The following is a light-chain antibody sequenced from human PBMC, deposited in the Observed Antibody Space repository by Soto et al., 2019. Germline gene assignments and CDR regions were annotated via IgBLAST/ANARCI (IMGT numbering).Light chain of an antibody. Sequence: IQMTRSPSSLSASTGGGVTISCLASQGISSYLAWYQQKPGKAPKLLIYAASTLQSGVPSRFSGSGSGTDFTLTISCLQSEDFATYYCQQYYSYPLTFGGGTKVDIK. CDR1: QGISSY. J-gene: IGKJ4*01. CDR2: AAS. CDR3: QQYYSYPLT. V-gene: IGKV1-8*01.